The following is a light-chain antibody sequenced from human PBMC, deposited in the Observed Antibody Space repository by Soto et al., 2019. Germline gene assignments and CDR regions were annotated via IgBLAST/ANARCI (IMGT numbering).Light chain of an antibody. Sequence: IQMTQSPSSLSASTGDRVTITCRASQGISSYLAWYQQKPGKAPKLLIYAASTLQSGVPSRFSGSGSGTDFTLTISCXQSEDFATYYCQQYYSYPPTFGPGTKVDIK. CDR2: AAS. CDR3: QQYYSYPPT. J-gene: IGKJ3*01. CDR1: QGISSY. V-gene: IGKV1-8*01.